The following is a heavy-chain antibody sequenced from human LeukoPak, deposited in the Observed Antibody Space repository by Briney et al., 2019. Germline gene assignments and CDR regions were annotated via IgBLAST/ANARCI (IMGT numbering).Heavy chain of an antibody. CDR1: EYTFTSYY. J-gene: IGHJ4*02. Sequence: ASVKVSCKASEYTFTSYYMHWVRQAPGQGLEWMGIINPSGGSTSYAQKFQGRVTMTRDTSTSTVYMELSGLRSEDTAVYYCARWSYYYDSSGYYPTFDYWGQGTLVTVSS. D-gene: IGHD3-22*01. V-gene: IGHV1-46*01. CDR3: ARWSYYYDSSGYYPTFDY. CDR2: INPSGGST.